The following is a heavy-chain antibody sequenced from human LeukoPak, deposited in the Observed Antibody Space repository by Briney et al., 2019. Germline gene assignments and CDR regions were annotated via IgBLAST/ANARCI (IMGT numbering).Heavy chain of an antibody. CDR3: ARGSAARVAVAGWFDP. CDR2: IDHSGNT. Sequence: SETLSLTCAVYSGSFSGYYWSWIRQPPGKGLEWIGEIDHSGNTDYNPSLESRVTISLDTSKNQFSLKLISVTAADTAVYYCARGSAARVAVAGWFDPWGQGTLVTVSS. D-gene: IGHD6-19*01. V-gene: IGHV4-34*01. CDR1: SGSFSGYY. J-gene: IGHJ5*02.